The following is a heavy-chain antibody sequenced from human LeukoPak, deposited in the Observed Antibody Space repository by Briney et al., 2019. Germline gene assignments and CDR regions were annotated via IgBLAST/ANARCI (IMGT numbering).Heavy chain of an antibody. V-gene: IGHV1-69*13. D-gene: IGHD5-12*01. Sequence: SSVMVSCKASGGTFSSYAISWVRQAPGQGLEWMGGIIPIFGTANYAQKFQGRVTITADESTSTAYLELSSLRSEDTAVYYCARPSGYDPYWYFDLWGRGTLVTVSS. CDR2: IIPIFGTA. CDR3: ARPSGYDPYWYFDL. CDR1: GGTFSSYA. J-gene: IGHJ2*01.